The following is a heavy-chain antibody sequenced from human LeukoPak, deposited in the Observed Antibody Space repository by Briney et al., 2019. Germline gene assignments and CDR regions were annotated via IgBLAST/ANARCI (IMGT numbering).Heavy chain of an antibody. Sequence: GGALRLSCAASGLTFSSYWMTWVRQAPGNGLEWVATIKQDGSEKHYVDSVKGRLIISRDNAKSSLYLQMNSLRAEDTAVYYCARPGRVPDGPVYYYYGMDVWGQGTTVIVSS. CDR3: ARPGRVPDGPVYYYYGMDV. CDR2: IKQDGSEK. CDR1: GLTFSSYW. J-gene: IGHJ6*02. D-gene: IGHD3-16*01. V-gene: IGHV3-7*01.